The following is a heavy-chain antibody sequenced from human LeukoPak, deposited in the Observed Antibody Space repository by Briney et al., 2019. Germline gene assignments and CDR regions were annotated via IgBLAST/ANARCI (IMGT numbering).Heavy chain of an antibody. J-gene: IGHJ6*02. CDR1: GGSISSYY. D-gene: IGHD3-9*01. CDR3: ARHWPVLTGAYGMDV. V-gene: IGHV4-59*08. Sequence: KPSETLSLTCTVSGGSISSYYWSWIRQPPGKGLEWIGYIYYSGSTNYNPSLKSRVTISVDTSKNQFSLKLSSVTAADTAVYYCARHWPVLTGAYGMDVWGQGTTVTVSS. CDR2: IYYSGST.